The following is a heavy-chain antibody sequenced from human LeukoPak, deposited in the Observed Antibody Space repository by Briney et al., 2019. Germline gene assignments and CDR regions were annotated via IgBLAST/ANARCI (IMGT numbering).Heavy chain of an antibody. CDR3: AKELRTRKDGSGSYYNYGMDV. Sequence: GGSLRLSCAASVFTFSSYAMSWVRQAPGRGVEWVSAICGRGGSIYYADSVKGRFTISRDNSQTTLYLQINSLRAEDTAVYYCAKELRTRKDGSGSYYNYGMDVWGQGTTVTVSS. V-gene: IGHV3-23*01. D-gene: IGHD3-10*01. CDR1: VFTFSSYA. CDR2: ICGRGGSI. J-gene: IGHJ6*02.